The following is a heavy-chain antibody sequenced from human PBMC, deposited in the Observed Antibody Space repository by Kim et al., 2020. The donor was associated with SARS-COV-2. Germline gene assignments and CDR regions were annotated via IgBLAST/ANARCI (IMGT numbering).Heavy chain of an antibody. V-gene: IGHV1-2*02. D-gene: IGHD4-17*01. CDR1: GYTFTGYY. CDR2: INPNSGGT. CDR3: ARRGMGDYVPYYSYGMDV. J-gene: IGHJ6*02. Sequence: ASVKVSCKASGYTFTGYYMHWVRQAPGQGLEWMGWINPNSGGTNYAQKFQGRVTMTRDTSISTAYMELSRLRSDDTAVYYCARRGMGDYVPYYSYGMDVWGQGTTVTVSS.